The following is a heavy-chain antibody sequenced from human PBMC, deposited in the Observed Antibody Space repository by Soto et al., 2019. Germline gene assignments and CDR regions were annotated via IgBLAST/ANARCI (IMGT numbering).Heavy chain of an antibody. CDR2: IYSSGST. D-gene: IGHD3-9*01. CDR1: GDSIGGVNLG. V-gene: IGHV4-30-4*01. J-gene: IGHJ6*02. CDR3: ARGDILTVYRGVGV. Sequence: QTLALTCKLSGDSIGGVNLGWSWISQPPGKGLEWVGYIYSSGSTLYSPSPKSRVTIHAATSKTQFSLKLNSVPAADTAVYYCARGDILTVYRGVGVWGQATTVTVSS.